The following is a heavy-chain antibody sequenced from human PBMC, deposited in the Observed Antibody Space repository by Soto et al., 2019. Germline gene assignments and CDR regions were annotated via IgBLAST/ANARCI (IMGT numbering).Heavy chain of an antibody. CDR2: VNAGNGYT. CDR3: SRGALTYGYVFDY. V-gene: IGHV1-3*01. CDR1: GYTFTSNA. J-gene: IGHJ4*02. D-gene: IGHD5-12*01. Sequence: QVHLVQSGAEVKKPGASVKVSCRSSGYTFTSNAINWVRQAPGQSLEWMGWVNAGNGYTKYLQNFQGRVTISSDTSASTAYMELNSLRSEDTAVYYCSRGALTYGYVFDYWGQGTLVTVSS.